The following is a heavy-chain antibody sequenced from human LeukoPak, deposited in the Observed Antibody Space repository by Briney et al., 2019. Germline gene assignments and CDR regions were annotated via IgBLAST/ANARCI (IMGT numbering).Heavy chain of an antibody. J-gene: IGHJ6*02. CDR2: IYYSGST. V-gene: IGHV4-59*01. D-gene: IGHD2-2*01. CDR3: ARGFVVVPAAQVSYYYYGMDV. Sequence: SETLSLTCTVSGGSISSYYWSWVRQPPGKGLGWIGYIYYSGSTNYNPSLKSRVTISVDTSKNQFSLKLSSVTAADTAVYYCARGFVVVPAAQVSYYYYGMDVWGQGTTVTVSS. CDR1: GGSISSYY.